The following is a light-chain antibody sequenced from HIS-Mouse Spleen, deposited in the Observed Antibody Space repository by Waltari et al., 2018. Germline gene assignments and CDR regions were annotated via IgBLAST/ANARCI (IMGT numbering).Light chain of an antibody. V-gene: IGLV3-21*02. Sequence: SYVLTQPPSVSVAPGQTARITCGGINIGSKSVHWYQQKPGQAPVLVVYDDRDRPSGVPERLSGSNAGNTATLTISRVGAGDEADYYCQVWDSSSDRVFGTGTKVTVL. J-gene: IGLJ1*01. CDR1: NIGSKS. CDR2: DDR. CDR3: QVWDSSSDRV.